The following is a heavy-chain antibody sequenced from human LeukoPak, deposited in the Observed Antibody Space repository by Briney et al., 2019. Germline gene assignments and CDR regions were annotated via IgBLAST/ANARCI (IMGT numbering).Heavy chain of an antibody. CDR3: TRENPDWFDA. Sequence: PGGSLRLSCVASGFTFRTFEMNWVRQAPGKGLEWISYIHSGGYIIHYADSVRGRFTISRDNAKNSLYLQMDSLRVEDTAVYYCTRENPDWFDAWGQGTLVTVSS. J-gene: IGHJ5*02. CDR2: IHSGGYII. V-gene: IGHV3-48*03. CDR1: GFTFRTFE.